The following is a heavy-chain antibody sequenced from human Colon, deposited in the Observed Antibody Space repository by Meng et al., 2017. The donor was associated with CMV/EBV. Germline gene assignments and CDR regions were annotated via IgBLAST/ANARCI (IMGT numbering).Heavy chain of an antibody. CDR3: ARERGGNLVATRLDFDL. CDR2: ISSVSTYI. J-gene: IGHJ2*01. Sequence: FPFNNYRMNWVRLAPGSGLEWVSSISSVSTYISYADSAKGRFTISRDNANNALYLQMNGLRADDTAIYYCARERGGNLVATRLDFDLWGRGTLVTVSS. D-gene: IGHD5-12*01. CDR1: FPFNNYR. V-gene: IGHV3-21*01.